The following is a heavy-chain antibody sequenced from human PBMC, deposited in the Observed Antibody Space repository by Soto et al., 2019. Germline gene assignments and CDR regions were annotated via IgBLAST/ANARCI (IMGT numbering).Heavy chain of an antibody. CDR1: GFTFSRYG. V-gene: IGHV3-33*01. CDR2: IWYDGSNK. J-gene: IGHJ4*02. CDR3: ARESLPDIAVDGIDY. Sequence: QVQLVESGGGVVQPGRSLRLSCAASGFTFSRYGMHWVRQAPGKGLEWVAVIWYDGSNKYYADSVKGRFTISRDNSKNALYLRMNILRAEGRAVYYCARESLPDIAVDGIDYWGQGTLVTVSS. D-gene: IGHD6-19*01.